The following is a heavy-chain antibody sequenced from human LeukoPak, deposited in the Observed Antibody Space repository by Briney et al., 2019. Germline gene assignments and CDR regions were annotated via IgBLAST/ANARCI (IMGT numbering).Heavy chain of an antibody. CDR3: ASDLVDYCGSGSYFGAFDI. D-gene: IGHD3-10*01. Sequence: GGSLRLSCAASGFTFSSYEMNWVRQAPGKGLEWVSYISSSGSTIYYAGSVKGRFTISRDNAKNSLYLQMNSLRAEDTAVYYFASDLVDYCGSGSYFGAFDIWGQGTMVTVSS. CDR1: GFTFSSYE. V-gene: IGHV3-48*03. CDR2: ISSSGSTI. J-gene: IGHJ3*02.